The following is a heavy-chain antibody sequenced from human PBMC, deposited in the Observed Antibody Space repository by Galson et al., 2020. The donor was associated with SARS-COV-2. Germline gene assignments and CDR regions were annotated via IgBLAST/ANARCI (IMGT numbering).Heavy chain of an antibody. CDR1: GGSISSSSYY. CDR3: ARRGSFMDYYDSSGYID. D-gene: IGHD3-22*01. J-gene: IGHJ4*02. Sequence: SETLSLTCTVSGGSISSSSYYWGWIRQPPGKGLEWIGSIYYSGSTYYNPSLKSRVTISVDTSKNQFSLKLSSVTAADTAVYYCARRGSFMDYYDSSGYIDWGQGTLVTVSS. CDR2: IYYSGST. V-gene: IGHV4-39*01.